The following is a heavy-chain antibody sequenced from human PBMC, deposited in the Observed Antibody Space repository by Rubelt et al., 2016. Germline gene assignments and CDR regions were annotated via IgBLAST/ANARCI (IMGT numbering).Heavy chain of an antibody. Sequence: GSLRLSCAASGFTFEDYGMTWVRQAPGKGLEWVSGIIWNGVGTGYAASVKGRFTISRDNAKNSLYLQMNSLRAEDTALYYCAKSNYYDSSGYIDYWGQGTLVTVSS. CDR2: IIWNGVGT. J-gene: IGHJ4*02. CDR3: AKSNYYDSSGYIDY. CDR1: GFTFEDYG. D-gene: IGHD3-22*01. V-gene: IGHV3-20*04.